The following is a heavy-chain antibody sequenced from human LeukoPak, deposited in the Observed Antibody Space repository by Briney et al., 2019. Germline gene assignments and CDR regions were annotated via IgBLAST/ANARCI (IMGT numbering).Heavy chain of an antibody. D-gene: IGHD2-8*02. V-gene: IGHV3-23*01. CDR3: AKKYCSGTACSFSYH. J-gene: IGHJ5*02. CDR1: GFTFSTSA. Sequence: GGSLRLSCAASGFTFSTSAMNWVRQAPGKGLVWVSAIAGSGDTTWYADSVKGRFTISRDNSMNTLYLQMNGLKAEDTAIYYCAKKYCSGTACSFSYHWGRGTLVTVSS. CDR2: IAGSGDTT.